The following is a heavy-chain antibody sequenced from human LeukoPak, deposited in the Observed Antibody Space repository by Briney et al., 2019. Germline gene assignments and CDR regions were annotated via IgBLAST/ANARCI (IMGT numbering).Heavy chain of an antibody. Sequence: PSETLSLTCTVSGGPISSSRYYWGWIRQPPGKGLEWIGSIYYSGSTYYNPSLKSRVTISVDTSKNQFSLKLSSVTAADTAVYYCARGRAPSPPTYYYDSSGYSFDYWGQGTLVTVSS. D-gene: IGHD3-22*01. CDR3: ARGRAPSPPTYYYDSSGYSFDY. CDR1: GGPISSSRYY. V-gene: IGHV4-39*01. J-gene: IGHJ4*02. CDR2: IYYSGST.